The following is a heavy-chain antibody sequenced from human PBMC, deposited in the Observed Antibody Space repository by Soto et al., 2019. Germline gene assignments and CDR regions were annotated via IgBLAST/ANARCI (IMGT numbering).Heavy chain of an antibody. D-gene: IGHD2-2*01. Sequence: GGCLRLSCAASGFTFSSYGMHWVRQAPGKGLEWVAVISYDGSNKYYADSVKGRFTISRDNSKNTLYLQMNSLRAEDTAVYYCAKDTAAVVVPASSNWFVTLGPGTLVTVSS. J-gene: IGHJ5*02. V-gene: IGHV3-30*18. CDR2: ISYDGSNK. CDR1: GFTFSSYG. CDR3: AKDTAAVVVPASSNWFVT.